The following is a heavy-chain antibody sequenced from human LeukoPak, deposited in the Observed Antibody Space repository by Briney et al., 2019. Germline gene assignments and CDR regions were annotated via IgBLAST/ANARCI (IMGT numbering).Heavy chain of an antibody. V-gene: IGHV1-46*01. J-gene: IGHJ6*02. Sequence: ASVTVSFTASGYTFTSYYMHWVRQAPGQGLEWMGIINPSGGSTSYAQKFQGRVTMTRDTSTSTVYMELSSLRSEDTAVYYCARDRVAGTRSYYYYYGMDVWGQGTTVTVSS. CDR1: GYTFTSYY. CDR3: ARDRVAGTRSYYYYYGMDV. CDR2: INPSGGST. D-gene: IGHD6-19*01.